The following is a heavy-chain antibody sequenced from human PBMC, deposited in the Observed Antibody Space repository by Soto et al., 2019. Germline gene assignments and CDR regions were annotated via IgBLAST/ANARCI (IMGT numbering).Heavy chain of an antibody. CDR3: ARHMAPPRLRFLEWFLSPGADD. J-gene: IGHJ4*02. CDR1: GGSISSSSYY. Sequence: SETLSLTCTVSGGSISSSSYYWGWIRQPPGKGLEWIGSIYYSGSTYYNPSLKSRVTISVDTSKNQFSLKLSSVTAADTAVYYCARHMAPPRLRFLEWFLSPGADDWGQGTLVTVSS. V-gene: IGHV4-39*01. D-gene: IGHD3-3*01. CDR2: IYYSGST.